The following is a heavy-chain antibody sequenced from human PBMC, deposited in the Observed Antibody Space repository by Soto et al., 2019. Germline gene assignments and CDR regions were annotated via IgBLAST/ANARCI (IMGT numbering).Heavy chain of an antibody. CDR2: ISPKSGGT. CDR1: GYSFTSLD. J-gene: IGHJ4*02. D-gene: IGHD3-9*01. V-gene: IGHV1-2*02. Sequence: ASLKVSCKASGYSFTSLDINWVRQAPGQGFEWMGRISPKSGGTNYAQKFQGRVSLTWDTSLKTAYMELSSLMSEDTAVYYCARPPGYISDWYYFDLWGQGTQVTVSS. CDR3: ARPPGYISDWYYFDL.